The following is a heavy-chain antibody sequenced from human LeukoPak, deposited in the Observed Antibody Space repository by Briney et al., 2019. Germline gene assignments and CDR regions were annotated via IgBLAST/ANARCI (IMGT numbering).Heavy chain of an antibody. Sequence: GGSLRLSCAASGFSFSSYSMNWVRQAPGKGLEWVSSISSSKRYIYYADSVKGRFTISRDNAKNSLYLEMTSLRAEDTAVYYCARDRLVGMATMISDYWGQGTLVTVSS. CDR2: ISSSKRYI. D-gene: IGHD5-24*01. V-gene: IGHV3-21*01. J-gene: IGHJ4*02. CDR1: GFSFSSYS. CDR3: ARDRLVGMATMISDY.